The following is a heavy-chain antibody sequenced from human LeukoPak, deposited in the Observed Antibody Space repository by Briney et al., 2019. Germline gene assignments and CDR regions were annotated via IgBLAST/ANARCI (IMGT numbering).Heavy chain of an antibody. V-gene: IGHV3-21*01. Sequence: PGGSLRLSCAASGFTFGSYSMNWVRQAPGKGLEWVSSISSSSSYIYYADSVKGRFTISRDNAKNSLYLQMNSLRAEDTAVYYCARDSRDGYNRGLFDYWGQGTLSPSPQ. D-gene: IGHD5-24*01. CDR2: ISSSSSYI. J-gene: IGHJ4*02. CDR1: GFTFGSYS. CDR3: ARDSRDGYNRGLFDY.